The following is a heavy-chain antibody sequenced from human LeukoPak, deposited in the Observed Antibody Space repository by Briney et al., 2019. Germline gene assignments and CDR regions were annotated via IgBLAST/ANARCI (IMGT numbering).Heavy chain of an antibody. J-gene: IGHJ4*02. CDR2: IYSGGST. CDR3: ASDLRSSSGHNY. CDR1: GFTVSGNY. D-gene: IGHD3-22*01. V-gene: IGHV3-66*01. Sequence: RSGGSLRLSCAASGFTVSGNYMSWVRQAPGKGLEWVSVIYSGGSTNYADSVKGRFTISRDNSKNTLFLQMNSLRAEDTAVYYCASDLRSSSGHNYWVQRTLVTVSS.